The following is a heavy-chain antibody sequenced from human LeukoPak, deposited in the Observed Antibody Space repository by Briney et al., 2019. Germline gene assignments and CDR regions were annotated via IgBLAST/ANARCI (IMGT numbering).Heavy chain of an antibody. D-gene: IGHD3-22*01. CDR1: GGSISTYY. V-gene: IGHV4-59*01. CDR3: ARGAPSDSSGYRDPSFDY. J-gene: IGHJ4*02. Sequence: SETLSLTCTVSGGSISTYYWTWVRQPPGKGLEWIGYIYYSGSGNYNPSLQRRGTISVDKTKNKSSLKRTSVTAADTAVYYCARGAPSDSSGYRDPSFDYWGQGTLVTVSS. CDR2: IYYSGSG.